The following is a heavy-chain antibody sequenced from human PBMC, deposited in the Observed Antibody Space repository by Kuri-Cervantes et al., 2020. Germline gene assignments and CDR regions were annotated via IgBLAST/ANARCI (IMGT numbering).Heavy chain of an antibody. CDR1: GFTFSDYY. CDR3: ARDLVSDFTMVRGVIGD. D-gene: IGHD3-10*01. CDR2: ISSSGSTI. J-gene: IGHJ4*02. V-gene: IGHV3-11*01. Sequence: GGSLRLSCAASGFTFSDYYMSWIRQAPGKGLEWVSYISSSGSTIYYADSVKGRFTISRDNAKNSLYLQMNSLRAEDTAVYYCARDLVSDFTMVRGVIGDWGQGTLVTVSS.